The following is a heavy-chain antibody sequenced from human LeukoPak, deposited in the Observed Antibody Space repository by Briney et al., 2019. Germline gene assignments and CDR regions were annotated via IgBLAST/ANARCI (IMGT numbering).Heavy chain of an antibody. CDR3: ARGRVRVSPGTGYFDS. CDR1: GGSLSGYN. CDR2: INHGGTT. V-gene: IGHV4-34*01. J-gene: IGHJ4*02. D-gene: IGHD2-15*01. Sequence: KSSETLSLTCGLSGGSLSGYNWNWIRQTPLKGLEWIGEINHGGTTHYNPSLESRVIISIDTFKSQFSLILNSVTAADTAVSYCARGRVRVSPGTGYFDSWSQGAQVIVSS.